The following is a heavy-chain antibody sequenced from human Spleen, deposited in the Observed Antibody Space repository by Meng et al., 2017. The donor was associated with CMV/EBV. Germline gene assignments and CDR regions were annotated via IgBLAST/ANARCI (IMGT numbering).Heavy chain of an antibody. V-gene: IGHV3-30-3*01. J-gene: IGHJ4*02. CDR2: ISYDGNSQ. D-gene: IGHD2-21*01. CDR1: GFTLSNYV. CDR3: VRDGVVPTWSFDH. Sequence: GESLKISCAASGFTLSNYVMDWVRQAPGKGLEWVAFISYDGNSQYYADSVKGRFTISRDISKNTLFLQMNNLKPDDTAVYYCVRDGVVPTWSFDHWGQETLVTVSS.